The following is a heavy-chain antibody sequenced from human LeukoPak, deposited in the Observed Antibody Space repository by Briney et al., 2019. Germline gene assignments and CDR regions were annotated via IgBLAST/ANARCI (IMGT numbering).Heavy chain of an antibody. CDR2: IYYSGGT. D-gene: IGHD3-22*01. CDR3: AGTYYYDSSGSSALDY. CDR1: GGSFSGYY. Sequence: PSETLSLTCAVYGGSFSGYYWSWIRQPPGRGLEWIGYIYYSGGTNYNPSLKSRVTISVDTSKNQFSLKLSSVTAADTAVYYCAGTYYYDSSGSSALDYWGQGTLVTVSS. V-gene: IGHV4-59*01. J-gene: IGHJ4*02.